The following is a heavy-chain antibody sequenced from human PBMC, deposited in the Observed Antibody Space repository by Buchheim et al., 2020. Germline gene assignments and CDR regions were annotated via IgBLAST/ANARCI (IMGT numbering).Heavy chain of an antibody. J-gene: IGHJ4*02. CDR2: INEDGSFT. V-gene: IGHV3-74*01. Sequence: EVQLEGSGGGLVQPGGSLRLSCAASGFTLRTYWMHWVRQAPGKGLEWVSRINEDGSFTNYADSVKGRFTISRDNAENTLYLQMTSLRVEDTAMYYCARDLSGSQDYWGQGTL. D-gene: IGHD1-26*01. CDR3: ARDLSGSQDY. CDR1: GFTLRTYW.